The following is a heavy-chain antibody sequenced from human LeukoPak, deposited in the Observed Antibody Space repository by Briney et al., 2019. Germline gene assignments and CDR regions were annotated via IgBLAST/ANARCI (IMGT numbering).Heavy chain of an antibody. CDR1: GFTFNDAW. D-gene: IGHD3-22*01. Sequence: GGSLRLSCAASGFTFNDAWMNWVRQAPGKGLEWVAVIWYDGSNRYYADPVKGRFTVSRDNSKNTLYLQMNSLRAEDTAVYYCARAKGVSTGYRPTDYWGQGTLVTVSS. V-gene: IGHV3-33*08. J-gene: IGHJ4*02. CDR2: IWYDGSNR. CDR3: ARAKGVSTGYRPTDY.